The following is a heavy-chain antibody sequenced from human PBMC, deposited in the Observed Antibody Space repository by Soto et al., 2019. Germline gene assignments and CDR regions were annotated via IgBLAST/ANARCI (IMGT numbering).Heavy chain of an antibody. CDR3: AGGVLSGTYYNWFDT. V-gene: IGHV1-2*02. Sequence: ASVKVSCKASGDTLTVYYIHWVRQAPGQGLEWMGWINPNSGATNYAQKFQGRVTMTRDTSISTAYMDLSRLRSDDTAVYYCAGGVLSGTYYNWFDTWGQGTLVTVSS. J-gene: IGHJ5*02. CDR2: INPNSGAT. CDR1: GDTLTVYY. D-gene: IGHD1-26*01.